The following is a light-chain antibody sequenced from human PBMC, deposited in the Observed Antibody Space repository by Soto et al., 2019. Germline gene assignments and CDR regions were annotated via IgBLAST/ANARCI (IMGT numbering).Light chain of an antibody. CDR3: CSYAGSYTYV. CDR2: AVS. J-gene: IGLJ1*01. CDR1: SSDVGGYNY. Sequence: QSALTQPASVSGSPGQSITISCTGTSSDVGGYNYVSWYQQHPGKAPKLMIYAVSSRPSGVPDRFSGSKSGNTASLTISGLQAEDEADYYCCSYAGSYTYVFGTGTKLTVL. V-gene: IGLV2-11*01.